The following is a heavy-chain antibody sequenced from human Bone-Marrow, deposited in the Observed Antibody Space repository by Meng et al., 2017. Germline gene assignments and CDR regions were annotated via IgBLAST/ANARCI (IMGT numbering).Heavy chain of an antibody. J-gene: IGHJ5*02. CDR3: TREHYYDSSVWLGIDP. CDR1: GDSVSSNSAA. V-gene: IGHV6-1*01. Sequence: SQTLSLTCAISGDSVSSNSAAWNWIRQSPSRGLEWLGRTYYRSKWYNDYAVSVKSRIAINPDTSKNQFSLQLNSVTPEDTAVYYCTREHYYDSSVWLGIDPWGQGTLVTVSS. CDR2: TYYRSKWYN. D-gene: IGHD3-22*01.